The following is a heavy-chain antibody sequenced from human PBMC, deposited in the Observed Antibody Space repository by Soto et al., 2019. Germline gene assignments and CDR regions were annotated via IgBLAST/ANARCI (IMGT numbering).Heavy chain of an antibody. Sequence: QITLKESGPTLVKPTQTLTLTCTFSGFSLTTSAVGVGWLRQPPGKALEWLALLYWDDDNQYSPSLRNRLTLTKDTSKNQVVLTMPNMDPVDTATYYCAHGSGWLFDYWGQGTLVTVSS. CDR1: GFSLTTSAVG. D-gene: IGHD6-19*01. CDR3: AHGSGWLFDY. J-gene: IGHJ4*02. CDR2: LYWDDDN. V-gene: IGHV2-5*02.